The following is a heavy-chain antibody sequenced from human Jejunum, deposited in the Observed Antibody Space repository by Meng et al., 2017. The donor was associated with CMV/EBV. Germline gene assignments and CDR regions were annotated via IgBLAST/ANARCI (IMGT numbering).Heavy chain of an antibody. V-gene: IGHV3-53*01. Sequence: VQVVECGGGLIQPGGPLGLACAASGFTLSTSYMSWARQAPGKGLEWVSVIYSGGSSYYADSVKGRFTISRDNFKNTLSLQMNSLRADDTAVYYCARGGAAAGSESWGQGTLVTVSS. CDR3: ARGGAAAGSES. CDR2: IYSGGSS. D-gene: IGHD6-13*01. J-gene: IGHJ4*02. CDR1: GFTLSTSY.